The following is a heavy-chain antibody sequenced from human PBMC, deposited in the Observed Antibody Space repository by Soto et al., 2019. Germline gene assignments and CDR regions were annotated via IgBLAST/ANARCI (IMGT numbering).Heavy chain of an antibody. Sequence: EVQLLESGGGLVQPGGSLRLSCAASGFTFSSYAMSWVRQAPGKGLEWVSAISGSGGSTYYADSVKGRFTISRDNSKNTLYLQMTSLRAEDTAVYYCANPQWPAGDPYYYYYGMDVWGQGTTVTVSS. CDR2: ISGSGGST. J-gene: IGHJ6*02. D-gene: IGHD6-19*01. CDR3: ANPQWPAGDPYYYYYGMDV. V-gene: IGHV3-23*01. CDR1: GFTFSSYA.